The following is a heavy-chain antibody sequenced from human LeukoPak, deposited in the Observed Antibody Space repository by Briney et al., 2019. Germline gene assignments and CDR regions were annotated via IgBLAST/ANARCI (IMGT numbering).Heavy chain of an antibody. CDR1: GFTFGDYA. Sequence: GGSLRLSCTASGFTFGDYAMSWVRQAPGKGLEWVGFIRSKAYGGTTEYAASVKGRFTISRDDSKSIAYLQMNSLKTEDTAVYYCTRVAQVLWVSGYYGMDVWGQGTTVTVSS. CDR3: TRVAQVLWVSGYYGMDV. V-gene: IGHV3-49*04. J-gene: IGHJ6*02. D-gene: IGHD3-10*01. CDR2: IRSKAYGGTT.